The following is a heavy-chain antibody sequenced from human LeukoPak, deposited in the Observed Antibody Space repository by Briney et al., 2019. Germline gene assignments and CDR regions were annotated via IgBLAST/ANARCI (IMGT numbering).Heavy chain of an antibody. Sequence: PSQTLFLTCTVSGGSISSGSYYWSWIRQPAGKGLEWIVRIYTSGSTNYNPSLKSRVTISVDTSKNQFSLKLSSVTAADTAVYYCARDYKRYSYYYYGMDVWGQGTTVTVSS. CDR2: IYTSGST. J-gene: IGHJ6*02. CDR3: ARDYKRYSYYYYGMDV. CDR1: GGSISSGSYY. D-gene: IGHD2-21*01. V-gene: IGHV4-61*02.